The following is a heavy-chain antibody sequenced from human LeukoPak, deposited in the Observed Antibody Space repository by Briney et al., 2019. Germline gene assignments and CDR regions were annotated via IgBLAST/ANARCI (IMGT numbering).Heavy chain of an antibody. Sequence: ASVKDSCKASGYTFTRYYMHWVRRAPGQGLEWMGWINPNSGGTNYAQKFQGRVTMTRDTSISTAYMELSRLRSDDTAVYYCARDLSSSSSGESFVGYWGQGTLVTVSS. V-gene: IGHV1-2*02. J-gene: IGHJ4*02. CDR3: ARDLSSSSSGESFVGY. CDR1: GYTFTRYY. CDR2: INPNSGGT. D-gene: IGHD6-6*01.